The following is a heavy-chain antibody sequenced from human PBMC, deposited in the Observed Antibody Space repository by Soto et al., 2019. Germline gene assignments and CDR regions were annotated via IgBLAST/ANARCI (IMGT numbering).Heavy chain of an antibody. CDR3: ARVVRGYQSVYYFDY. V-gene: IGHV4-30-2*01. CDR1: GASVDSGGYS. CDR2: IYHGVST. J-gene: IGHJ4*02. D-gene: IGHD3-10*01. Sequence: SETLSLTCAVSGASVDSGGYSWSWIRQPPGKGLEWIGYIYHGVSTDYNPSLKSRVTISVDTSKNLFSLSLSSVTAADTAVYYCARVVRGYQSVYYFDYWGQGTLVTVSS.